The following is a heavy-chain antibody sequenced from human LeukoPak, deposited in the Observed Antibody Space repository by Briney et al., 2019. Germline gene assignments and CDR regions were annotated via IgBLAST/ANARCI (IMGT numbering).Heavy chain of an antibody. J-gene: IGHJ4*02. CDR2: ISACNGNT. CDR3: ARVLFGVVIDY. D-gene: IGHD3-3*01. Sequence: EASVKVSCKASGYTFTSYGISWVRQAPGQGLEWMGWISACNGNTNYAQKLQGRVTMTTDTSTSTAYMELRSLRSDDTAVYYCARVLFGVVIDYWGQGTLVTVSS. V-gene: IGHV1-18*01. CDR1: GYTFTSYG.